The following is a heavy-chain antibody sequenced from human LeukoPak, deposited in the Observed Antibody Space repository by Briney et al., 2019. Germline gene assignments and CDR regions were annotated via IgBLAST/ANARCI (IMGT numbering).Heavy chain of an antibody. CDR1: GFTFSSYG. Sequence: GGSLRLSCAASGFTFSSYGTHWVRQAPGKGLEWVAVISYDGSNKYYADSVKGRFTISRDKSKNTLYLQMNSLRAEDTAVYYCAKDLRVVLRYFDWLVDYWGQGTLVTVSS. V-gene: IGHV3-30*18. D-gene: IGHD3-9*01. J-gene: IGHJ4*02. CDR3: AKDLRVVLRYFDWLVDY. CDR2: ISYDGSNK.